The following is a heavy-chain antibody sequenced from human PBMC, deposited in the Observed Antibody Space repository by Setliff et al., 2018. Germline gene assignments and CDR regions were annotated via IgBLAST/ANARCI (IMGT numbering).Heavy chain of an antibody. Sequence: GASVKVSCKASGGTFSSYAISWVRQAPGQGLEWMGGIIPILGIANYAQKFQGRVTITADKSTSTAHMELSSLRSEDTAVYYCARDLITGTTEYYYGMDVWGQGTTVTVSS. V-gene: IGHV1-69*10. CDR2: IIPILGIA. CDR1: GGTFSSYA. D-gene: IGHD1-20*01. CDR3: ARDLITGTTEYYYGMDV. J-gene: IGHJ6*02.